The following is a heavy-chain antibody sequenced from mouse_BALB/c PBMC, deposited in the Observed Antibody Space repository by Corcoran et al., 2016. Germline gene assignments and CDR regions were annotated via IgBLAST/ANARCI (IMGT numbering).Heavy chain of an antibody. Sequence: EVLLQQSGPELVKPGASVKIPCKASGYTFTDYNMDWVKQSHGKSLEWIGDINPNNGGTIYNQKFKGKATLTVDKSSSTAYMELRSLTSEDTAVYYCVRSGNAWFAYWGQGTLVTVSA. J-gene: IGHJ3*01. CDR1: GYTFTDYN. CDR2: INPNNGGT. CDR3: VRSGNAWFAY. D-gene: IGHD2-1*01. V-gene: IGHV1-18*01.